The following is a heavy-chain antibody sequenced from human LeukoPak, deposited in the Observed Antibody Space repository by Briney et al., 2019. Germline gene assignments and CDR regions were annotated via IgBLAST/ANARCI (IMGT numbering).Heavy chain of an antibody. D-gene: IGHD5-12*01. V-gene: IGHV3-21*01. J-gene: IGHJ4*02. Sequence: GGSLRLSCAASGCTFSSYSMNWVRQAPGKGLEWVSSISSSSSYIHYADSVKGRFTISRDNAKNSLYLQMNSLRAEDTAVYYCANHGSGYNFDYWGQGTLVTVSS. CDR1: GCTFSSYS. CDR2: ISSSSSYI. CDR3: ANHGSGYNFDY.